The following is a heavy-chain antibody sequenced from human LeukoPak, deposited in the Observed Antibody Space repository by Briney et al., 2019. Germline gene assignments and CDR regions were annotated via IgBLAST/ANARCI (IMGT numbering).Heavy chain of an antibody. V-gene: IGHV4-61*02. CDR3: ARVPRGSTVGTLPYFYYYMDV. CDR2: IYNSWTT. J-gene: IGHJ6*03. D-gene: IGHD1-26*01. CDR1: GDSVSSGSNY. Sequence: SETLSLTCTVSGDSVSSGSNYWSWIRQPAGKGLEWIGRIYNSWTTNYNPSLKSRVTISVDTSKNQFSLKLSSVTAADTAVYYCARVPRGSTVGTLPYFYYYMDVWGKGTTVIVSS.